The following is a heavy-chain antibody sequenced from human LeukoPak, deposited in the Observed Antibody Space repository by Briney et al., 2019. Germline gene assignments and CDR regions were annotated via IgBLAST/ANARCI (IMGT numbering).Heavy chain of an antibody. D-gene: IGHD3-10*01. Sequence: PGGSLRLSCAASGFTFNSYAMNWVRQAAGKGLEWVSDISGSGGRTYYADSVKGRFTISRDNSKNTLYLQMNSLRAEDTAVYYCAKNRPLGGSGSYAFDYWGQGTLVTVSS. CDR2: ISGSGGRT. V-gene: IGHV3-23*01. CDR3: AKNRPLGGSGSYAFDY. J-gene: IGHJ4*02. CDR1: GFTFNSYA.